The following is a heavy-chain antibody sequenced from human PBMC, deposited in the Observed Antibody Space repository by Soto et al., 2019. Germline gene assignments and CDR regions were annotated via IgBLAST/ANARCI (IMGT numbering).Heavy chain of an antibody. V-gene: IGHV1-58*02. Sequence: SVKVSCKASGFTFTSSAMQWVRQARGQRLEWIGWIVVGSGNTNYAQKFQDRVTITRDISTSTASMELSSLRSEDTAVYYCAIAPSRNYYDSSGYYYFLGPGYWGQGTLVTVSS. J-gene: IGHJ4*02. CDR3: AIAPSRNYYDSSGYYYFLGPGY. CDR1: GFTFTSSA. D-gene: IGHD3-22*01. CDR2: IVVGSGNT.